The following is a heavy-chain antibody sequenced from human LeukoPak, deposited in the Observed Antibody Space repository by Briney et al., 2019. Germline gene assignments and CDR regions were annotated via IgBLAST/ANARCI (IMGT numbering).Heavy chain of an antibody. CDR3: ARGPYCSGGNCYSGEDY. V-gene: IGHV3-21*01. D-gene: IGHD2-15*01. Sequence: GGPLRLSCAAYGFTLSSHSMNWVRQAPGKGLQWVSSISSSSSYIHSADSVKGRFTISRDNAKNSLYLQMNSLRAEDTAVYYCARGPYCSGGNCYSGEDYWGQGTLVTVSS. CDR2: ISSSSSYI. CDR1: GFTLSSHS. J-gene: IGHJ4*02.